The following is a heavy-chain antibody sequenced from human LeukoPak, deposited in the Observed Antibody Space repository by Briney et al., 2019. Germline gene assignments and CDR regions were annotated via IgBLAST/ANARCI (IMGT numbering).Heavy chain of an antibody. Sequence: GGSLRLSCAPSRFTFSSYAMSWVRQAPGKGLEWVSAISGSGGSTYYADSVKGRFTISRDNSKNTLYLQMSSLRAEDTSVYYCAKVTAAAGISGYDAFDIWGQGTMVTVSS. CDR1: RFTFSSYA. CDR2: ISGSGGST. J-gene: IGHJ3*02. D-gene: IGHD6-13*01. V-gene: IGHV3-23*01. CDR3: AKVTAAAGISGYDAFDI.